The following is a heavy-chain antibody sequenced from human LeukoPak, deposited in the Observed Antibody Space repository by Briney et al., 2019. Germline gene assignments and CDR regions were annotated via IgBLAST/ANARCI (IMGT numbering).Heavy chain of an antibody. Sequence: GGSLRLSCAASGFTFSSYSMNWVRQAPGKGLEWVSSISNSSNYIYYADSVKGRFTISRDNAKNSLYLQMNSLRAEDTAVYYCARDPSSGWYLKGWFDPWGQETLVTVSS. CDR3: ARDPSSGWYLKGWFDP. CDR2: ISNSSNYI. J-gene: IGHJ5*02. V-gene: IGHV3-21*01. D-gene: IGHD6-19*01. CDR1: GFTFSSYS.